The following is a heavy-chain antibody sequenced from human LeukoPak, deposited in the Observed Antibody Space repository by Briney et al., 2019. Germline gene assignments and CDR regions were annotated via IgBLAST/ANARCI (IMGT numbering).Heavy chain of an antibody. J-gene: IGHJ4*02. CDR3: ATFSEVDYYFDY. CDR1: GYTLTELS. Sequence: ASVKVSCKVSGYTLTELSMHWVRQAPGKGLEWMGGFDPEDGETIYAQKFQGRVTMTEDTSTDTAYMELSSLRSEDTAVYYCATFSEVDYYFDYWGQGTLVTVSS. D-gene: IGHD3/OR15-3a*01. CDR2: FDPEDGET. V-gene: IGHV1-24*01.